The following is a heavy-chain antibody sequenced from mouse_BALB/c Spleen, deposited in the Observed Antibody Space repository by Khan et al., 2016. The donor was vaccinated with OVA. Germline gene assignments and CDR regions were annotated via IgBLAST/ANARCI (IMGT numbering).Heavy chain of an antibody. CDR3: ARRGVCGIFAY. D-gene: IGHD1-1*02. J-gene: IGHJ3*01. CDR2: INPSTGYT. CDR1: GYTLTTYW. V-gene: IGHV1-7*01. Sequence: VQLKESGAELAKPGASVKMSCKASGYTLTTYWMHWVKQRPGQGLDWIGYINPSTGYTEYNQKFKDKATLTADKSSSTAYMQLNSLTSEDSAVYYCARRGVCGIFAYWGQGTLVTVSA.